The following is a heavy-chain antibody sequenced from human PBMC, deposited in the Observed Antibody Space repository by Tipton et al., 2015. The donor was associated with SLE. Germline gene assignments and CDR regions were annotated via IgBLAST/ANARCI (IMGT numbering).Heavy chain of an antibody. J-gene: IGHJ6*02. CDR3: ARDLGYGMDV. V-gene: IGHV4-30-2*01. CDR1: GVFISSSGYA. CDR2: IYHGGST. Sequence: TLSLTCAVSGVFISSSGYAWSWIRQAPGKGLEWIGYIYHGGSTYYNPSLKSRITTSVDMSKNQFSLKLSSVTAADTAVYFCARDLGYGMDVWGPGTTVTVSS.